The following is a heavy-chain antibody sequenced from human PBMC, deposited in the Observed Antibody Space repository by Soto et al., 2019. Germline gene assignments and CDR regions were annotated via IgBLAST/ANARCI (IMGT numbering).Heavy chain of an antibody. D-gene: IGHD3-16*02. CDR2: ISAYNGNT. V-gene: IGHV1-18*01. Sequence: GASVKVSCKASGYTFTSYGISWVRQAPGQGLEWMGWISAYNGNTNYAQKLQGRVTMTTDTSTSTAYMELRSLRSDDTAVYYCARDRTITFGGVIVTTHYYGMDVWGQGTTVTVSS. CDR3: ARDRTITFGGVIVTTHYYGMDV. CDR1: GYTFTSYG. J-gene: IGHJ6*02.